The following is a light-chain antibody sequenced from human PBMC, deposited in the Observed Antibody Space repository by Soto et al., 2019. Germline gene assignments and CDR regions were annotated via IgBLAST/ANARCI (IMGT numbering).Light chain of an antibody. J-gene: IGKJ4*01. Sequence: EIVLTQSPGTLSLSPGERATHSCRASQNISSYSLAWYQQRPGQAPRLLIYAASSRATGIPDRFSGTWSGTDFTLTISSLEPEDFAVYYCQRRSNWLTFGGGTKVDI. CDR1: QNISSYS. V-gene: IGKV3D-20*02. CDR2: AAS. CDR3: QRRSNWLT.